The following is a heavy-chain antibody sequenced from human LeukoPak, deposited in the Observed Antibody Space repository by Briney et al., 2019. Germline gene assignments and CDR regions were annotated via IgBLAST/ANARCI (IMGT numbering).Heavy chain of an antibody. J-gene: IGHJ1*01. CDR2: LSSGDNT. CDR3: AKDIAIAAAGTVFQH. CDR1: GFNVNSYY. Sequence: PGGSLRLSCAASGFNVNSYYMSWVRQAPGRGLEWVSALSSGDNTHYADSMNGRFTISRDNSKNTLYLQMNSLRAEDTAVYYCAKDIAIAAAGTVFQHWGQGTLVTVSS. V-gene: IGHV3-53*05. D-gene: IGHD6-13*01.